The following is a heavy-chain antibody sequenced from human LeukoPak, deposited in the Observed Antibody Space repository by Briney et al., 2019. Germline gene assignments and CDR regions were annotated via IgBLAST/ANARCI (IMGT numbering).Heavy chain of an antibody. CDR3: ARRRASGFGELLDF. CDR2: IYNSGST. CDR1: GGSISSYY. J-gene: IGHJ4*02. Sequence: SETLSLTCTVSGGSISSYYWSWIRQPPGKGLEWIGYIYNSGSTNYNPSLKSRVTISVDTSKSQFSLKLTSVTAAGTAVYYCARRRASGFGELLDFWGQGTLVTVSS. D-gene: IGHD3-10*01. V-gene: IGHV4-59*08.